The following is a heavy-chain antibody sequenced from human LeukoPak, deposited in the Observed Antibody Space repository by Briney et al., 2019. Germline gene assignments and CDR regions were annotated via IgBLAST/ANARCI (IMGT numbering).Heavy chain of an antibody. CDR2: IYYSGST. D-gene: IGHD3-9*01. CDR3: ARAYYDILTGYYRSYYFDY. CDR1: GGSISSGAYY. V-gene: IGHV4-31*03. J-gene: IGHJ4*02. Sequence: SQTLSLTCTVSGGSISSGAYYWSWIRQHPGKGLEWIGYIYYSGSTYYNPSLKSRVTISVDTSKNQFSLKLSSVTAADTAVYYCARAYYDILTGYYRSYYFDYWGQGTLVTVSS.